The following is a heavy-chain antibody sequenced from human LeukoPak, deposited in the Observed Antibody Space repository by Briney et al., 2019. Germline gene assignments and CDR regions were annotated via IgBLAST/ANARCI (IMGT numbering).Heavy chain of an antibody. CDR1: GYSFTSYW. J-gene: IGHJ4*02. CDR2: IDPSDSYT. CDR3: ARHEGYDILTGYYRSLDFDY. D-gene: IGHD3-9*01. Sequence: GESLKISCKGSGYSFTSYWISWGRQMPGKGLEWMGRIDPSDSYTNYSPSFQGHVTISADNSISTAYLQWSSLKASDTAMYYCARHEGYDILTGYYRSLDFDYWGQGTLVTVSS. V-gene: IGHV5-10-1*01.